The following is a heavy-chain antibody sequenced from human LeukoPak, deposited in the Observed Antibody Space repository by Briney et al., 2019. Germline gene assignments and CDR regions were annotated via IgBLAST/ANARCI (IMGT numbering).Heavy chain of an antibody. V-gene: IGHV3-74*01. CDR1: GFTFTSYY. CDR2: ISGDGSNT. J-gene: IGHJ4*02. Sequence: GGSLRLSCAASGFTFTSYYMHWVRQAPGKGLVWVSRISGDGSNTIYADSVKRQFTFARDNAKNTVYLQMNSLRADDTAIYYCVRVPRWGQGTLVTVSS. CDR3: VRVPR.